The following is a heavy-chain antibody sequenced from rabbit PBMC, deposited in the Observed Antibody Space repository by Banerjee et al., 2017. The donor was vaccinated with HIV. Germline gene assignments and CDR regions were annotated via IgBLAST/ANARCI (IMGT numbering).Heavy chain of an antibody. V-gene: IGHV1S7*01. Sequence: QLKETGGGLVQPGGSLKLSCKAFGVTISSHNMQWVRQAPGKGLEWIGMIVAGKNSAYYASWVNGRFTISSDSAQNTVDLQINSLTAADTATYFCVRDWDLWGPGTPRHRL. CDR2: IVAGKNSA. CDR1: GVTISSHN. CDR3: VRDWDL. J-gene: IGHJ6*01.